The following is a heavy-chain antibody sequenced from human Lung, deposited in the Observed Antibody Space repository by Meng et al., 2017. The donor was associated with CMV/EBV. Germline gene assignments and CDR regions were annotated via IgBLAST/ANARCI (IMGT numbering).Heavy chain of an antibody. J-gene: IGHJ4*02. CDR2: ISRCDNTK. V-gene: IGHV3-48*03. Sequence: SCAASGFTFSHYKMTWVRQAPGKGLEWGSYISRCDNTKDYADSVKGRFTISRDNAKNSLYLHMNSLRADDTAVYYCARADSYGDFDSWGQGTLVTVSS. CDR1: GFTFSHYK. D-gene: IGHD5-18*01. CDR3: ARADSYGDFDS.